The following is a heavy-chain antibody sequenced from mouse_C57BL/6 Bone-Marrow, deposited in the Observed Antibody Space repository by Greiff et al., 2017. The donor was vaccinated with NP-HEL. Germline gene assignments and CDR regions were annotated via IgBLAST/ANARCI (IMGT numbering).Heavy chain of an antibody. V-gene: IGHV1-72*01. Sequence: QVQLQQPGAELVKPGASVKLSCKASGYTFTSYWMHWVKQRPGRGLEWIGRIDPNSGGTKYNEKFKGKATLTVDKPSSTAYMQLSSLTSEDPAVYYCARGYYSNYSGYYAMDYWGQGTSVTVSS. J-gene: IGHJ4*01. CDR1: GYTFTSYW. CDR3: ARGYYSNYSGYYAMDY. CDR2: IDPNSGGT. D-gene: IGHD2-5*01.